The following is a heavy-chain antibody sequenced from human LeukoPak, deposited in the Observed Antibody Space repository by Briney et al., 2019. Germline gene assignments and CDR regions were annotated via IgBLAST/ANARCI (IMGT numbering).Heavy chain of an antibody. V-gene: IGHV4-39*01. J-gene: IGHJ4*02. CDR1: GGSISSSSYY. CDR3: ARRTIVGATMDFDY. Sequence: SETLSLTCTVSGGSISSSSYYWGWIRQPPGKGLEWIGSIYYSGSTYYNPSLKSRVTISVDTSKNQFSLKLRSVTAADTAVYYCARRTIVGATMDFDYWGQGTLVTVSS. CDR2: IYYSGST. D-gene: IGHD1-26*01.